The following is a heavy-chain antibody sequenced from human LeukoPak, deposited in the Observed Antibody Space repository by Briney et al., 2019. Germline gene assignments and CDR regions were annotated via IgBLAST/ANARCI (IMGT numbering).Heavy chain of an antibody. CDR1: GFTFSDYA. D-gene: IGHD5-24*01. CDR3: AKGGDGYNYCFDY. V-gene: IGHV3-23*01. Sequence: GGSLRLSCTASGFTFSDYAMSWVRQAPGKGLEWVSGISGSGGSIRYADSVKGRFIISRDNSKNTLYLQMNSLRAEDTAVYYCAKGGDGYNYCFDYWGQETLVTVSS. CDR2: ISGSGGSI. J-gene: IGHJ4*02.